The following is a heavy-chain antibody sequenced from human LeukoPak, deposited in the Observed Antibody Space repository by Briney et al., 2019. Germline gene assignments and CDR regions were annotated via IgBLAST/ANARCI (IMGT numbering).Heavy chain of an antibody. J-gene: IGHJ4*02. Sequence: ASVKVSCKASGYTFTSYYMHWVRQAPGQGLEWMGIINPNGGSTSYAQKFQGRVTMTRDTSTSTVYMELSSLRSEDTAVYYCARPNHCSSTSCYAFPLGYWGQGTLVTVSS. V-gene: IGHV1-46*01. CDR1: GYTFTSYY. D-gene: IGHD2-2*01. CDR3: ARPNHCSSTSCYAFPLGY. CDR2: INPNGGST.